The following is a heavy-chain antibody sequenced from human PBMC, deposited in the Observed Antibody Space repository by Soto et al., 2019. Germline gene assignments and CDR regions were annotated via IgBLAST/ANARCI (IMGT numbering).Heavy chain of an antibody. Sequence: LRLSFTCSGXNFRDYSMSWSRQAPGKGLEWVGVIRSKAYGETADYAASVKGRFTIYRDDSKSTAYLQMSSLQTEDTGVYYCTKYTYTSRYSYFGMDVWGHGTTVTVSS. CDR2: IRSKAYGETA. J-gene: IGHJ6*02. CDR1: GXNFRDYS. CDR3: TKYTYTSRYSYFGMDV. V-gene: IGHV3-49*03. D-gene: IGHD2-15*01.